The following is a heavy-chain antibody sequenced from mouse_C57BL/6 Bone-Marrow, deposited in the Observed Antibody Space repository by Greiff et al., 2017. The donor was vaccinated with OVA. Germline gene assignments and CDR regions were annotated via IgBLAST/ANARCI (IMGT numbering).Heavy chain of an antibody. J-gene: IGHJ3*01. D-gene: IGHD2-3*01. V-gene: IGHV5-17*01. CDR1: GFTFSDYG. Sequence: EVKVEESGGGLVKPGGSLKLSCAASGFTFSDYGMHWVRQAPEKGLEWVAYISSGSSTIYYADTVKGRFIIYRDNAKNTLFLQMPSLRSDDTAMEYCARRHGYYVAWFSYWGQGTLVTVSA. CDR2: ISSGSSTI. CDR3: ARRHGYYVAWFSY.